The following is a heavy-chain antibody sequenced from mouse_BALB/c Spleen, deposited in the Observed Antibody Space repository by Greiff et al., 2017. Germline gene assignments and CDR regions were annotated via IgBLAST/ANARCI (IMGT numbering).Heavy chain of an antibody. CDR2: IYPGNSDT. V-gene: IGHV1-5*01. CDR1: GYTFTSYW. D-gene: IGHD1-1*01. CDR3: PYYYGSSYWYFDV. J-gene: IGHJ1*01. Sequence: EVQLQESGTVLARPGASVKMSCKASGYTFTSYWMHWVKQRPGQGLEWIGAIYPGNSDTSYNQKFKGKAKLTAVTSTSTAYMELSSLTNEDSAVYYCPYYYGSSYWYFDVWGAGTTVTVSS.